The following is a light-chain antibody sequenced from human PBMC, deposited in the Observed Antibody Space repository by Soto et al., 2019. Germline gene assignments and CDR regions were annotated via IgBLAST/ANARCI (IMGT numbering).Light chain of an antibody. V-gene: IGLV2-23*02. CDR2: EVS. CDR3: CSHAGSGTFEVV. CDR1: SSDVGTYNL. Sequence: QSALTQPASVSGSPGQSITISCTGISSDVGTYNLVSWYQQHPGKAPQLIIYEVSKRPSGVSDRFSGSKSGNTASLTIAGLQAEDEADYSCCSHAGSGTFEVVFGGGTKVTVL. J-gene: IGLJ3*02.